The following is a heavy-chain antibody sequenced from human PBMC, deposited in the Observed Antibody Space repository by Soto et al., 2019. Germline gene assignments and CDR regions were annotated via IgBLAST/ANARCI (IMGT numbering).Heavy chain of an antibody. D-gene: IGHD2-21*01. Sequence: GASVKVSCKAFGCSFTDYFVHWVRQAPGQGPEWMGIINPDGGTTGYAQKFQGRVTLTSDTSTNTLYMELRSLTSDDTAVYYCASLIGVDVLRDYWGQGTRVTVSS. CDR2: INPDGGTT. CDR1: GCSFTDYF. CDR3: ASLIGVDVLRDY. J-gene: IGHJ4*02. V-gene: IGHV1-46*01.